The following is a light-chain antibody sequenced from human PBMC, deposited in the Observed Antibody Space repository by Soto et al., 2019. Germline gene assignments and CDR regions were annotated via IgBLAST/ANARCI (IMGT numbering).Light chain of an antibody. CDR3: QQYATSPFA. V-gene: IGKV3-20*01. Sequence: EIVLTQSPGTLSLSPGEGATLSCRASQSVGSSYLAWYQQKPGQAPRLLIYGASSRATGIPDRFSRSGSGTDFTLTISRLEPEDFAVYYWQQYATSPFAYSPGTKVYIK. CDR1: QSVGSSY. J-gene: IGKJ3*01. CDR2: GAS.